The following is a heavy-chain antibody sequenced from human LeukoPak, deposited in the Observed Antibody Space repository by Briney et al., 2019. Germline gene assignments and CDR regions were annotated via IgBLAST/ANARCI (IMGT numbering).Heavy chain of an antibody. D-gene: IGHD2-15*01. Sequence: ASVKVSCKASGYTFTGYYMHWVRQAPGQGLEWMGWINPNSGGTSYAQKFQGRVTMTRDTSTSTVYMELSSLRSEDTAVYYCARGGRVVAATPEDYFDCWGQGTLVTVSS. CDR2: INPNSGGT. V-gene: IGHV1-2*02. CDR1: GYTFTGYY. J-gene: IGHJ4*02. CDR3: ARGGRVVAATPEDYFDC.